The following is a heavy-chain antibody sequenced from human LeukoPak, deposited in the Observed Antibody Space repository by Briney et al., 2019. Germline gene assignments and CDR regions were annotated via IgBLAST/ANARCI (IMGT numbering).Heavy chain of an antibody. V-gene: IGHV4-34*01. CDR3: ARGRVLNYDYVWGSYRYSDAFDI. D-gene: IGHD3-16*02. CDR1: GGSFSGYY. Sequence: ASETLSLTCAVYGGSFSGYYWSWIRQPPGKGLEWTGEINHSGSTNYNPSLKSRVTISVDTSKNQFSLKLSSVTAADTAVYYCARGRVLNYDYVWGSYRYSDAFDIWGQGTMVTVSS. J-gene: IGHJ3*02. CDR2: INHSGST.